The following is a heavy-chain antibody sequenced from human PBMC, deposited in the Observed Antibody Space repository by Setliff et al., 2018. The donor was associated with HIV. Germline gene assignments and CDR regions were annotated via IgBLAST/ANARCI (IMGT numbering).Heavy chain of an antibody. V-gene: IGHV4-59*08. J-gene: IGHJ4*02. CDR3: ARHEPYSSGWFVDY. CDR1: GGSISSHS. D-gene: IGHD6-19*01. Sequence: SETLSLTCTVSGGSISSHSWSWIRQTPGKGLEWIGYIYYSGRTNHNPSLKSRVTISVDTSKNQFSLKLTSVTAADTAVYYCARHEPYSSGWFVDYWGQGTLVTVSS. CDR2: IYYSGRT.